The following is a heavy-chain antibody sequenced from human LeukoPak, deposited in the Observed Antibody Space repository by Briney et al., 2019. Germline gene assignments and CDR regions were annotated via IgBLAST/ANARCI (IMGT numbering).Heavy chain of an antibody. J-gene: IGHJ4*02. CDR2: INHSGST. CDR3: ARMSGHLRRYYFDY. D-gene: IGHD5/OR15-5a*01. V-gene: IGHV4-34*01. Sequence: SETLSLTCAVYGGSFSGYYWSWIRQPPGKGLEWIGEINHSGSTNYNPSLKSRVSISVDTSKNQFSLKLSSVTAADTAVYYCARMSGHLRRYYFDYWGQGTLVTVSS. CDR1: GGSFSGYY.